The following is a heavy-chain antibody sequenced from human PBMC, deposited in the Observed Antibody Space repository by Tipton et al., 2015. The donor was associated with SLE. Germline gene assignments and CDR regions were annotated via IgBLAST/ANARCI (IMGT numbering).Heavy chain of an antibody. CDR3: ARAVADWGWLVVY. V-gene: IGHV3-74*01. J-gene: IGHJ4*02. CDR1: GFTFNNYW. Sequence: SLRLSCAASGFTFNNYWMHWFRQVPGKGLEWVSRIDHDGSGTSYADSVEDRFTISRDNTKKTLYLQMNSLRAEDTAVYYRARAVADWGWLVVYWGRGTQVTVSS. D-gene: IGHD6-19*01. CDR2: IDHDGSGT.